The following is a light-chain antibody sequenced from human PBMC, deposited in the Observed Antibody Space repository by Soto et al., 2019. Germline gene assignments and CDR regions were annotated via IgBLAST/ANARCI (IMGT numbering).Light chain of an antibody. Sequence: DIVLTQSPGTLSLSPGERATLSCRASQSVSSSSLAWYQQKPGQAPRLLIYGASSRATGIPGSFSGSGSGTDFTLTISRLEPEGVAVYYCQQYGSSPFTFGGGTKVEIK. CDR3: QQYGSSPFT. CDR1: QSVSSSS. CDR2: GAS. J-gene: IGKJ4*01. V-gene: IGKV3-20*01.